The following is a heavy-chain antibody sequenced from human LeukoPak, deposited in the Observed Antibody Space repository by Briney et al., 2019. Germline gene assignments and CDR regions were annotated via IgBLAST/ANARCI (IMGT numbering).Heavy chain of an antibody. Sequence: GGSLRLSCAASGCTFTRYWMHWVRQAPGKGLVWVSRVNSDGSSATYADSVKGRFTISRDNAKNTLYLQMRSLRSEDTAVYYCAREDSHLRIAFDMWGHGTMVTVSS. CDR3: AREDSHLRIAFDM. D-gene: IGHD6-6*01. CDR1: GCTFTRYW. V-gene: IGHV3-74*01. CDR2: VNSDGSSA. J-gene: IGHJ3*02.